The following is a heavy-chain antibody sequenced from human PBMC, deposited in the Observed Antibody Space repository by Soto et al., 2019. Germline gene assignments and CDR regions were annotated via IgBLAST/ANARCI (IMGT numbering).Heavy chain of an antibody. CDR2: IYYSGTT. D-gene: IGHD2-15*01. Sequence: PSETLSLTCTVSGGSISNYYWTWIRQPPGKGLQWIGYIYYSGTTNYNPSLKSRVTISVDTSKNQFSLKLSSVTAADTAVYYCARDYCSGGSCYFDYWGQGTLVTVSS. J-gene: IGHJ4*02. V-gene: IGHV4-59*01. CDR3: ARDYCSGGSCYFDY. CDR1: GGSISNYY.